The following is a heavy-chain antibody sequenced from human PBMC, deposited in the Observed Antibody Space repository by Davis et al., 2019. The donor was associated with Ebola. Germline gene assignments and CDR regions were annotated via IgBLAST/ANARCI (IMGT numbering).Heavy chain of an antibody. CDR1: GYTFSDYY. Sequence: ASVKVSCKASGYTFSDYYMHWVRQAPGQRLEWMGRINPKSGDTYYSQRFQGRVTMTRDTSISTVYMELSSLRYDDTADYYCARGHNYAHEYWGQGTLVTVSS. CDR3: ARGHNYAHEY. J-gene: IGHJ4*02. CDR2: INPKSGDT. V-gene: IGHV1-2*06. D-gene: IGHD4-11*01.